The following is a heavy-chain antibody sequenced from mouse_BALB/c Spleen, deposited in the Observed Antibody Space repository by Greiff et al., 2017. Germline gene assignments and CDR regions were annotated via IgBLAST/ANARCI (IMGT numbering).Heavy chain of an antibody. CDR2: ISNGGGST. Sequence: EVKLQESGGGLVQPGGSLKLSCAASGFTFSSYTMSWVRQTPEKRLEWVAYISNGGGSTYYPDTVKGRFTISRDNAKNTLYLQMSSLKSEDTAMYYCARTDYGYAMDYWGQGTSVTVAS. CDR3: ARTDYGYAMDY. CDR1: GFTFSSYT. D-gene: IGHD1-1*02. V-gene: IGHV5-12-2*01. J-gene: IGHJ4*01.